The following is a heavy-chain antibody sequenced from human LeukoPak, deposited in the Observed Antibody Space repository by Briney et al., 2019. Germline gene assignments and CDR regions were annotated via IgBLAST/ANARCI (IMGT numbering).Heavy chain of an antibody. CDR2: MNPNSGNT. Sequence: GASVKVSCKASGYTFTSYDINWVRQATGQGLEWMGWMNPNSGNTGYAQKFQGRVTMTRNTSISTAYMELSSLRSEDTAVYYCARVTFLHEYNWFDPWGQGTLVTVSS. CDR3: ARVTFLHEYNWFDP. J-gene: IGHJ5*02. CDR1: GYTFTSYD. D-gene: IGHD3-3*02. V-gene: IGHV1-8*01.